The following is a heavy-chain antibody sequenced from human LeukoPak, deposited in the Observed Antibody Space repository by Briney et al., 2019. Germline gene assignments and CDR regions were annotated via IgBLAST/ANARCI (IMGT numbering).Heavy chain of an antibody. Sequence: GESLKISCKGSGYTFTSYGINWVRQAPGQGLEWMGWISTYNGNPNYAQKLQGRVTMTTDTSTSTAYMELRSLRSDDTAVYYCARSEGPACCSGGTCYQTPAEYFQHWGQGTLVTVSS. CDR3: ARSEGPACCSGGTCYQTPAEYFQH. V-gene: IGHV1-18*01. J-gene: IGHJ1*01. CDR2: ISTYNGNP. D-gene: IGHD2-15*01. CDR1: GYTFTSYG.